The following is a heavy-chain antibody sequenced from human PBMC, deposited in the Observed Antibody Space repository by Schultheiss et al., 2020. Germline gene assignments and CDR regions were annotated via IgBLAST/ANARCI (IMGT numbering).Heavy chain of an antibody. CDR3: ARQGYGDYEDYYYYGMDV. J-gene: IGHJ6*04. D-gene: IGHD4-17*01. V-gene: IGHV4-31*03. CDR1: GGSISSGGYY. Sequence: SETLSLTCTVSGGSISSGGYYWSWIRQHPGKGLEWIGYIYYSGSTYYNPSLKSRVTISVDTSKNQFSLKLSSVTAADTAVYYCARQGYGDYEDYYYYGMDVWGKGTTVTVSS. CDR2: IYYSGST.